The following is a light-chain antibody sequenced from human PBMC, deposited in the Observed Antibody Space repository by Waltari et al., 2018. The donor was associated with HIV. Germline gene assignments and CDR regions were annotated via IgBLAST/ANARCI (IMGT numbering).Light chain of an antibody. V-gene: IGLV1-44*01. CDR1: SSNIGNDA. Sequence: QSVLTQPPSASGTPGQTVTISCSGSSSNIGNDAVNWYQQLPGTAPKLRIYSNNQRPSGVPDRFSGSKSGTSASRAISGLQSEDQADYYCGTWDDSLNGWEVFGGGTKLTVL. CDR2: SNN. J-gene: IGLJ2*01. CDR3: GTWDDSLNGWEV.